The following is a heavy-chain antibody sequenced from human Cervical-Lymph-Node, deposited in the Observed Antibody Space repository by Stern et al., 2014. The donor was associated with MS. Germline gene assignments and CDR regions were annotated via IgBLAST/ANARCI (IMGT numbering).Heavy chain of an antibody. J-gene: IGHJ4*02. D-gene: IGHD5-24*01. Sequence: VQLVQSGAEVKKPGSSVKVSCKASGGTFSSYAISWVRQAPGQGLEWMGRISPIFGVTNSAQKFQGRVTITADKSTSTAYMELSGLRSDDTAVYYCARAGTRDGYNWGNCWGQGTLVIVSS. CDR3: ARAGTRDGYNWGNC. CDR2: ISPIFGVT. CDR1: GGTFSSYA. V-gene: IGHV1-69*04.